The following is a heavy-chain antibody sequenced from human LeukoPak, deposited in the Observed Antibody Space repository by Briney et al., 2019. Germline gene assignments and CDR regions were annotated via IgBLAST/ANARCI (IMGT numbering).Heavy chain of an antibody. CDR3: ARAIYSSGWYFG. CDR1: GGSFSGYY. V-gene: IGHV4-59*01. J-gene: IGHJ4*02. CDR2: IYYSGST. Sequence: SETLSLTCAVYGGSFSGYYWSWIRQPPGKGLEWIGYIYYSGSTNYNPSLKSRVTISVDTSKNQFSLKLSSVTAADTAVYYCARAIYSSGWYFGWGQGTLVTVSS. D-gene: IGHD6-19*01.